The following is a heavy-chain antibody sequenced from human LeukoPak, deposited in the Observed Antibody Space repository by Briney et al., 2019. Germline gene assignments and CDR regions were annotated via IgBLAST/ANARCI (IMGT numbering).Heavy chain of an antibody. V-gene: IGHV4-4*02. CDR3: ARGYYYGSGSYYVVPYYYYGMDV. CDR2: IYHTGST. J-gene: IGHJ6*02. D-gene: IGHD3-10*01. Sequence: PSETLSLTCAVSGGSISSSNWWSWVRQTPGKGLEWIGEIYHTGSTNYNPSLKSRVTISVDTSKNQFSLKLSSVTAADTAVYYCARGYYYGSGSYYVVPYYYYGMDVWGQGTTVTVSS. CDR1: GGSISSSNW.